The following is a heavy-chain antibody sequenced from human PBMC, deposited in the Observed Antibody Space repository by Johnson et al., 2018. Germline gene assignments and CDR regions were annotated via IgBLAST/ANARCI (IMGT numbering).Heavy chain of an antibody. CDR3: AKGGSGFAVFRLGP. CDR1: GDSVSSNSAA. Sequence: QVQLQQSGPGLVKPSQTLSLTCAISGDSVSSNSAAWNWIRQSQSRGLEWLGRTYYRSKWSSDYAVSVKGRVTINADTSNNQFSLHLKSVTPEDTAVYYCAKGGSGFAVFRLGPWGQGTLVTVSS. V-gene: IGHV6-1*01. J-gene: IGHJ5*02. D-gene: IGHD6-19*01. CDR2: TYYRSKWSS.